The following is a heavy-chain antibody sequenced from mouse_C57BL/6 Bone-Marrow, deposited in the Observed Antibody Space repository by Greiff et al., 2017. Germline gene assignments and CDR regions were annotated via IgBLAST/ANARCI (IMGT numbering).Heavy chain of an antibody. CDR1: GFTFSSYA. D-gene: IGHD1-2*01. CDR2: ISAGGSYT. Sequence: DVKLVESGGGLVKPGGSLKLSCAASGFTFSSYAMSWVRQTPETRLEWVATISAGGSYTYYPDNVKGRFTISRDNAKNNLYLQVSHRKSEDTAMYYCAPAIYAIDYWGQGTSVTVSS. V-gene: IGHV5-4*03. CDR3: APAIYAIDY. J-gene: IGHJ4*01.